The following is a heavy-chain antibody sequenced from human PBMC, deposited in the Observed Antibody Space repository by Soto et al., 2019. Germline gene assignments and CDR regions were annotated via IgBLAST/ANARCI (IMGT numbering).Heavy chain of an antibody. J-gene: IGHJ4*02. V-gene: IGHV3-30-3*01. CDR2: ISYDGSNK. Sequence: RGSLRLSCAASGFTFSSYAMHWVRQAPGKGLEWVAVISYDGSNKYYADSVKGRFTISRDNSKNTLYLQMNSLRAEDTAVCYCARVDSIAATPDPGYYFDYWGQGTLVTVSS. CDR1: GFTFSSYA. D-gene: IGHD6-6*01. CDR3: ARVDSIAATPDPGYYFDY.